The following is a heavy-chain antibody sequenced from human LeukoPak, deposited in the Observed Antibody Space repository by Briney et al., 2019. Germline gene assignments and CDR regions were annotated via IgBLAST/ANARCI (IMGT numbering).Heavy chain of an antibody. D-gene: IGHD3-9*01. CDR1: GYTFTSYD. Sequence: ASVKVSCKASGYTFTSYDINWVRQATGQGLEWMGWMNPNSGNTGYAQKFQGRVTMTRNTSISTAYMELSSLRSEDTAVYYCAREYYDILTGRIYYYYGMDVWGQGTTVTVS. CDR2: MNPNSGNT. J-gene: IGHJ6*02. CDR3: AREYYDILTGRIYYYYGMDV. V-gene: IGHV1-8*01.